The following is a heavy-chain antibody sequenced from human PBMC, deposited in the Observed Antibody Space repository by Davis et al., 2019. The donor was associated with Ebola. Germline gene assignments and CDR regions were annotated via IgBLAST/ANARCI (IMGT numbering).Heavy chain of an antibody. V-gene: IGHV3-21*01. J-gene: IGHJ4*02. CDR3: ARDPTYCSSTSCHDY. D-gene: IGHD2-2*01. Sequence: GESLKISCAASGFTFSSYSMNWVRQAPGKGLEWVSSISSSSSYIYYADSVKGRFTISRDNAKNSLYLQMNSLRAEDTAVYYCARDPTYCSSTSCHDYWGQGTLVTVSS. CDR1: GFTFSSYS. CDR2: ISSSSSYI.